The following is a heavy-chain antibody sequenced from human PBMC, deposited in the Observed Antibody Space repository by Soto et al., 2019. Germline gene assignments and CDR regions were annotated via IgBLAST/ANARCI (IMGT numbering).Heavy chain of an antibody. J-gene: IGHJ6*02. CDR3: ARVRRNDASDYYGMDV. D-gene: IGHD1-1*01. V-gene: IGHV3-48*02. CDR1: GFSFSTST. CDR2: ISSGSTTI. Sequence: GGSLRLSCAASGFSFSTSTMNWVRQAPGKGLEWVSYISSGSTTIYYADSVKGRLTISRDNGKNSLYLQMNSLRDEDTAVYYCARVRRNDASDYYGMDVWGQGTMVTVSS.